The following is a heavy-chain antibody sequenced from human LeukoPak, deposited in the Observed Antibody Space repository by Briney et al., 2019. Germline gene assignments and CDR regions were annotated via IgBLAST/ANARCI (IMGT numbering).Heavy chain of an antibody. D-gene: IGHD2-2*01. V-gene: IGHV4-39*01. CDR2: IYYSGST. Sequence: PSETLSLTCTVSGGSISSSSYYWGWIRQPPGKGLEWIGSIYYSGSTYYNPSLKSRVTISVDTSKNQFSLKLSSVTAADTAVYYCARQDGSSTSCLFDYWGQGTLVTVSS. CDR1: GGSISSSSYY. CDR3: ARQDGSSTSCLFDY. J-gene: IGHJ4*02.